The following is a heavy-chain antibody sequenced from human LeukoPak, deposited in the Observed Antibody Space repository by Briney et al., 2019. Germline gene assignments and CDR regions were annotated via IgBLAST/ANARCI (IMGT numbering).Heavy chain of an antibody. V-gene: IGHV1-18*01. Sequence: ASVKVSCKASGYTFTSYGISWVRQAPGQGREWMGWISAYNGNTNYAPQLQGRVTMTPDTSTSTAYMELRSLRSDDTAVYYCARSQWLAPFDYWGQGTLVTVSS. CDR1: GYTFTSYG. CDR3: ARSQWLAPFDY. CDR2: ISAYNGNT. D-gene: IGHD6-19*01. J-gene: IGHJ4*02.